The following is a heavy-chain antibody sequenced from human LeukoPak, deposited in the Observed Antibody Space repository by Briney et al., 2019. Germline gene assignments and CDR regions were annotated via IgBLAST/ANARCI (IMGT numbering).Heavy chain of an antibody. CDR3: TTDGGDLAY. CDR1: GFTFSSYS. J-gene: IGHJ4*02. CDR2: ISSSSSYI. V-gene: IGHV3-21*03. Sequence: GGSLRLSCAASGFTFSSYSMNWVRQAPGKGLEWVLSISSSSSYIYYADSVKGRFTISRDNAKNSLYLQMNSLRAEDTAVYYCTTDGGDLAYWGQGTLVTVSS. D-gene: IGHD4-23*01.